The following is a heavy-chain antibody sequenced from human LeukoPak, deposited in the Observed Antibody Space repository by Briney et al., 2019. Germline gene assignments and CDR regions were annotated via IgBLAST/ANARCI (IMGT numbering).Heavy chain of an antibody. V-gene: IGHV3-11*01. D-gene: IGHD6-19*01. Sequence: GGSLRLSCAASGFAFSDYYMTWIRQAPGKGLEWISYIGYSATTVFYADSVRGRFTISRDDAKNSLFLQMDSLRAEDTAVYYCARTLAVADHWGQGTLVTVSS. CDR1: GFAFSDYY. CDR3: ARTLAVADH. CDR2: IGYSATTV. J-gene: IGHJ4*02.